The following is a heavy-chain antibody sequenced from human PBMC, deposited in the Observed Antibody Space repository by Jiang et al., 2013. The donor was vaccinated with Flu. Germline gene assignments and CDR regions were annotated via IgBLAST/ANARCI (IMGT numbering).Heavy chain of an antibody. CDR2: VFQSGFT. V-gene: IGHV4-4*02. D-gene: IGHD3-16*01. CDR3: ARLIRFSDALDI. J-gene: IGHJ3*02. CDR1: GGSISDNNW. Sequence: LLKPSETLSLTCTASGGSISDNNWWSWVRQSPGKGLEWIGEVFQSGFTNYNPSLKSRATISIDTSKNQFSLRLTSVTAADSAVYFCARLIRFSDALDIWGQGTLVTVSS.